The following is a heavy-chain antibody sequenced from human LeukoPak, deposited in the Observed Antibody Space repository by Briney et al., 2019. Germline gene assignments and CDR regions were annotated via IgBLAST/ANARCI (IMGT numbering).Heavy chain of an antibody. D-gene: IGHD1-26*01. V-gene: IGHV3-21*01. CDR3: ASLVGATMFN. CDR1: GFTFSSYN. J-gene: IGHJ4*02. CDR2: ISSSSSYI. Sequence: GGSLRLSCAASGFTFSSYNMTWVRQAPGKGLEWVSSISSSSSYIYYADSVKGRFTISRDNAKNSLYLQMNSLRAEDTAVYYCASLVGATMFNWGQGTLVTVSS.